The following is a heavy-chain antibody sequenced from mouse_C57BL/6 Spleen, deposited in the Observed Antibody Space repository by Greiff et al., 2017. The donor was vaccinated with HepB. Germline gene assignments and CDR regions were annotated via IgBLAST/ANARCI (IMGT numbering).Heavy chain of an antibody. Sequence: EVQLQQSGAELVQPGASVKLSCTASGFNIKDYYMHWVKQRTEQGLEWIGRIDPEDGETNYAPKFQGKATITADTSSNTASLQLSSLTSEDTAVYYCARALGRNYYAMDYWGQGTTVTVSS. D-gene: IGHD4-1*01. CDR1: GFNIKDYY. V-gene: IGHV14-2*01. CDR2: IDPEDGET. J-gene: IGHJ4*01. CDR3: ARALGRNYYAMDY.